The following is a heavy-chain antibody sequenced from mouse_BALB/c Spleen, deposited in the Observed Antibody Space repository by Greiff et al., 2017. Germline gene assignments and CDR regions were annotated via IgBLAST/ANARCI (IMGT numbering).Heavy chain of an antibody. V-gene: IGHV4-2*02. Sequence: DVKLQESGGGLVQPGGSLNLSCAASGFDFSRYWMSWARQAPGKGQEWIGEINPGSSTINYTPSLKDKFIISRDNAKNTLYLQMSKVRSEDTALYYCARQAYYGNYGGWYFDVWGAGTTVTVSS. CDR2: INPGSSTI. J-gene: IGHJ1*01. CDR1: GFDFSRYW. D-gene: IGHD2-10*01. CDR3: ARQAYYGNYGGWYFDV.